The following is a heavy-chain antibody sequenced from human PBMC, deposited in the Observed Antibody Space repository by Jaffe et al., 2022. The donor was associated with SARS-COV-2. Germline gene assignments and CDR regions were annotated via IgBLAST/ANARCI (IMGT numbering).Heavy chain of an antibody. J-gene: IGHJ4*02. CDR2: ISSSSSPI. V-gene: IGHV3-48*01. Sequence: EVQLVESGGGLVQPGGSLRLSCAASGFTFNIYSMNWVRQAPGKGLEWVSYISSSSSPIYYADSVKGRFTISRDNAKNSLFLQMNSLRAEDTAVYYCARSRSGGYLVDYWGQGTLVTVSS. D-gene: IGHD3-22*01. CDR1: GFTFNIYS. CDR3: ARSRSGGYLVDY.